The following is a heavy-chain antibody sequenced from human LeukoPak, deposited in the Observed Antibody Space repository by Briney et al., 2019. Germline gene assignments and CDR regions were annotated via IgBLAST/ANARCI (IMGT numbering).Heavy chain of an antibody. CDR1: GFAFSSYS. Sequence: GGSLGLSCAASGFAFSSYSMNWVRQAPGKGLEWVSSISSSSSYIYYADSVKGRFTISRDNAKNSLYLQMNSLRAEDTAAYYCARDFSMATIPGYWGQGTLVTVSS. V-gene: IGHV3-21*01. J-gene: IGHJ4*02. D-gene: IGHD5-24*01. CDR2: ISSSSSYI. CDR3: ARDFSMATIPGY.